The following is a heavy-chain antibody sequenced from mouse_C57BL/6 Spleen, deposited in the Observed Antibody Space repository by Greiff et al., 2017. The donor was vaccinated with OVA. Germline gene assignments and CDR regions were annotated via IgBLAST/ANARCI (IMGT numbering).Heavy chain of an antibody. J-gene: IGHJ3*01. CDR3: ARSGYDARRSFAY. CDR2: IYPSDSET. Sequence: QVQLQQPGAELVRPGSSVKLSCKASGYTFTSYWMDWVKQRPGQGLEWIGNIYPSDSETHYNQKFKDKATLTVDKSSSTAYMQLSSLTSEDSAVYYCARSGYDARRSFAYWGQGTLVTVSA. V-gene: IGHV1-61*01. D-gene: IGHD2-3*01. CDR1: GYTFTSYW.